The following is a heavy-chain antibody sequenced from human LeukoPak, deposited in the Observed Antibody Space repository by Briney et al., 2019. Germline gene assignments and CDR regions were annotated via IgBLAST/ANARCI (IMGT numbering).Heavy chain of an antibody. V-gene: IGHV1-2*02. J-gene: IGHJ3*02. Sequence: ASVKVSCKASGYTFTGYYIHWVRQDPGQGLEWMGWINPNSGGTNYAQKFQGRVTMTRDTSISTAYMELSRLRSDDTAVYYCATSEVGVPAAIAFDIWGQGTMVTVSS. D-gene: IGHD2-2*01. CDR3: ATSEVGVPAAIAFDI. CDR1: GYTFTGYY. CDR2: INPNSGGT.